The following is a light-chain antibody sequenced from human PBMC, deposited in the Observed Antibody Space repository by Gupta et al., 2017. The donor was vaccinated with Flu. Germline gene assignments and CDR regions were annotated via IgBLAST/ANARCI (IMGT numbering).Light chain of an antibody. CDR3: SSYRNKSPA. CDR2: ELS. V-gene: IGLV2-14*03. Sequence: SALPQPASVSASPGKAITTSCTGTSSNSGNSIHVSWYQQHPARAPKLLIDELSQRAVDNSSRCSVSRSCNTAALTISGLKAEDEAVYYCSSYRNKSPAFGGGTKLTVL. J-gene: IGLJ2*01. CDR1: SSNSGNSIH.